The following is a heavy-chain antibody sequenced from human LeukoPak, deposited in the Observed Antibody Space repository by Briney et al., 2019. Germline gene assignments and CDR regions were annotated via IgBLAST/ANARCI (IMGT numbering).Heavy chain of an antibody. V-gene: IGHV1-18*04. CDR2: IRADNGDT. D-gene: IGHD4-11*01. Sequence: GASVRVSCKTSGYKFLSHGISWVRQAPGQGLEWLGWIRADNGDTRFAQKFQGRFTMTTDTSTSTAHMELGSLRSDDTAVYYCARDWPTVIADFWGQGTLVTVSS. CDR3: ARDWPTVIADF. CDR1: GYKFLSHG. J-gene: IGHJ1*01.